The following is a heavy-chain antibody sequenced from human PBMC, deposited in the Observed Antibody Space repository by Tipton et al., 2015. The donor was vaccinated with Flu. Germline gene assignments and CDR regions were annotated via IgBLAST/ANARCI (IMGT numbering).Heavy chain of an antibody. CDR1: GYTFSTYI. CDR3: VRDRVQGVVVVSVTPVGDY. Sequence: QLVQSGAEVKRPWASVRLSCKASGYTFSTYIITWVRQAPGQGLEWMGWISPYTGDTKYAPRVQGRVTMTTDTPTSTAYMELRSLRADDTALYYSVRDRVQGVVVVSVTPVGDYWGQGTQVTVSS. D-gene: IGHD2-15*01. CDR2: ISPYTGDT. V-gene: IGHV1-18*01. J-gene: IGHJ4*02.